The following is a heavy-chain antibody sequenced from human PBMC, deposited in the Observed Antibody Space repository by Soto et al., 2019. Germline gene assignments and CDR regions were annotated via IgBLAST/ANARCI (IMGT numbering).Heavy chain of an antibody. Sequence: SETLSLTCHVSGGSISGGDYYWSWIRQPPGKGLEWIGYIYYSGSTYYNPSLKSRVTISVDTSKNQFSLKLSSVTAADTAVYYWARGLRDTVWVGELPQWYCYDRSSPGWFDPWGQGTLVT. CDR1: GGSISGGDYY. CDR3: ARGLRDTVWVGELPQWYCYDRSSPGWFDP. J-gene: IGHJ5*01. V-gene: IGHV4-30-4*01. D-gene: IGHD3-22*01. CDR2: IYYSGST.